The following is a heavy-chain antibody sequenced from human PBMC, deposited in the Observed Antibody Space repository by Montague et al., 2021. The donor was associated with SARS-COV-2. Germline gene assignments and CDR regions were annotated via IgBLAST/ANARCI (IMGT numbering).Heavy chain of an antibody. Sequence: SLRLSCAASGFTFSSHNINWVRQAPGKGLEWVSYISRSSDTIYYADSVKGRFTISRDNAKSTLYLQMNSLRAEDTAIYYCVPLGYCSDGSCSDFDSWGQGTLVTVSS. D-gene: IGHD2-15*01. CDR3: VPLGYCSDGSCSDFDS. CDR1: GFTFSSHN. V-gene: IGHV3-48*01. CDR2: ISRSSDTI. J-gene: IGHJ4*02.